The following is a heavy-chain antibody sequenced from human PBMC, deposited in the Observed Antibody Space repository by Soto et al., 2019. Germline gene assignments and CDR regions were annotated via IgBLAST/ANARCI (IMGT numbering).Heavy chain of an antibody. J-gene: IGHJ4*02. D-gene: IGHD6-19*01. Sequence: WGSLRLSCASSGFTFSSYAMTWVRQTQEKGLEWVSSISSTSSYTHYSDSVKGRFTISRDNANNSLFLQMNSLRAEDTATYYCARDLALAGNYWGQGVMVTVSS. V-gene: IGHV3-21*01. CDR1: GFTFSSYA. CDR2: ISSTSSYT. CDR3: ARDLALAGNY.